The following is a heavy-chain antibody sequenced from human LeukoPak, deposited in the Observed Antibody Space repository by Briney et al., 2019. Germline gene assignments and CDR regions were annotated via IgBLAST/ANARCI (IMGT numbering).Heavy chain of an antibody. CDR1: GFTFSSYS. CDR3: ARVVKDDSSGYYSNWFDP. CDR2: ISSSSSYI. D-gene: IGHD3-22*01. V-gene: IGHV3-21*01. J-gene: IGHJ5*02. Sequence: PGGSLRLSCAASGFTFSSYSMNWVRQAPGKGLEWVSSISSSSSYIYYADSAKGRFTISRDNAKNSLYLQMNSLRAEDTAVYYCARVVKDDSSGYYSNWFDPWGQGTLVTVSS.